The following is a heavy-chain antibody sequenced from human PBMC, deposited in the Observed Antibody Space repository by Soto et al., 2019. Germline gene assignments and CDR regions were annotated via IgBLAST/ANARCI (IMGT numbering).Heavy chain of an antibody. CDR3: ARDFRSGYYYDY. D-gene: IGHD3-22*01. CDR2: IWYDGSNK. CDR1: GFTFSSYG. V-gene: IGHV3-33*01. Sequence: QVQLVESGGGVVQPGRSLRLSCAASGFTFSSYGMHWVRQAPGKGLEWVAVIWYDGSNKYYADSVKGRFTISRDNSKNTLYLQMNSLRAEDTAVYYCARDFRSGYYYDYWGQGTLVTVSS. J-gene: IGHJ4*02.